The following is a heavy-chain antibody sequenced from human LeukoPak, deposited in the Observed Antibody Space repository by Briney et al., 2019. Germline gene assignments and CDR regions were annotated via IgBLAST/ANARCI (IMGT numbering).Heavy chain of an antibody. Sequence: PSETLSLTCTVSGGSISSYYWSWIRQPPGKGLEWIGYIYYSGSTNYNPSLKSRVTISVDTSKNQFSLKLSSVTAADTAVYYCARVSSGCSSTSCSDAFDIWGQGTMVTVSS. J-gene: IGHJ3*02. V-gene: IGHV4-59*01. CDR3: ARVSSGCSSTSCSDAFDI. CDR2: IYYSGST. CDR1: GGSISSYY. D-gene: IGHD2-2*01.